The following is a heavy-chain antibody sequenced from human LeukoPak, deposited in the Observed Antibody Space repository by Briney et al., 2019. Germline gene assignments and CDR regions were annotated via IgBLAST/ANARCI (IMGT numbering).Heavy chain of an antibody. D-gene: IGHD2-8*01. CDR1: GFTFSAYW. Sequence: TGGSLRLSCAASGFTFSAYWMHWARQAPGEGLVWVSRINTDGSSPTYAASVKGRFTISRDNAKNTLYLQMNSLRAEDTAVYYCARDWVLNRNAFDIWGQGTMVTVSS. J-gene: IGHJ3*02. V-gene: IGHV3-74*01. CDR2: INTDGSSP. CDR3: ARDWVLNRNAFDI.